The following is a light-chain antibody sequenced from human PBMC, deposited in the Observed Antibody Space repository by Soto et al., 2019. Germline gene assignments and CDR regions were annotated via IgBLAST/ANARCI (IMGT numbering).Light chain of an antibody. CDR1: SSNMGSNN. CDR3: AAWYDSLNGVV. CDR2: SKD. V-gene: IGLV1-44*01. J-gene: IGLJ2*01. Sequence: QSVLTQPPSASGTPGQRVTISCSGSSSNMGSNNVNWYQQLPGAAPKLLIYSKDQRPSGVPDRFSGSKSGTSASLAISGLQSEDEADYYCAAWYDSLNGVVFGGGTKLTVL.